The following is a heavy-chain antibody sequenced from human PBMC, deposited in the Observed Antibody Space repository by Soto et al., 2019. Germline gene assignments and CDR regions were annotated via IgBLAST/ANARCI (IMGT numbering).Heavy chain of an antibody. D-gene: IGHD6-19*01. J-gene: IGHJ4*02. V-gene: IGHV1-3*01. CDR3: ARGLDSSGNFDY. CDR2: INAGNGNT. CDR1: GYTFTSYA. Sequence: QVQLVQSGAEVKKPGASVKVSCKASGYTFTSYAMHWVRQAPGQRLEWMGWINAGNGNTKYSQKFQGRVTITRDTSASTAYMELSSLRSEDTAVYYCARGLDSSGNFDYWGQGTLVTVSS.